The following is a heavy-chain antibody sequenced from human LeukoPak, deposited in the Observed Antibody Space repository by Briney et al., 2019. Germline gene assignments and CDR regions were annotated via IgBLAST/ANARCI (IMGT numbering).Heavy chain of an antibody. Sequence: GASVKVSCKASGYTFTSYYMHWVRQAPGQGLEWMGIINPSGGSTSYVQKFQGRVTMTRDTSTSTVYMELSSLRSEDTAVYYCARESRRVTMIVVVVPGMDVWGQGTTVTASS. J-gene: IGHJ6*02. CDR2: INPSGGST. V-gene: IGHV1-46*01. D-gene: IGHD3-22*01. CDR3: ARESRRVTMIVVVVPGMDV. CDR1: GYTFTSYY.